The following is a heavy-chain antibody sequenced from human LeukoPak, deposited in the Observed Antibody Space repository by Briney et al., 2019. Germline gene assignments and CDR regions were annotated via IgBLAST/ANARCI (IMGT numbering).Heavy chain of an antibody. J-gene: IGHJ4*02. D-gene: IGHD2-2*01. CDR3: ARGRKDCSSTSCYHTYFDY. CDR2: ISYDGSNK. CDR1: GFTFSSYA. V-gene: IGHV3-30-3*01. Sequence: GGSLRLSCAASGFTFSSYAKHWVRQAPGKGLEWVAVISYDGSNKYYADSVKGRFTISRDNSKNTLYLQMNSLRAEDTAVYYCARGRKDCSSTSCYHTYFDYWGQGTLVTVSS.